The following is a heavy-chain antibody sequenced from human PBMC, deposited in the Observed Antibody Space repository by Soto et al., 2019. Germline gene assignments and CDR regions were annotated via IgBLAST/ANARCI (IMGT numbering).Heavy chain of an antibody. D-gene: IGHD2-8*01. J-gene: IGHJ4*02. CDR3: ARESGLALTTYCTSGVCPTYFDY. Sequence: VGSLRLSCAASGFTFSSYGMHWVRQAPGKGLEWVAVIWYDGSNKYYADSVKGRFTISRDNSKNTLYLQMNSLRAEDTAVYYCARESGLALTTYCTSGVCPTYFDYWGQGTLVTVSS. CDR1: GFTFSSYG. V-gene: IGHV3-33*01. CDR2: IWYDGSNK.